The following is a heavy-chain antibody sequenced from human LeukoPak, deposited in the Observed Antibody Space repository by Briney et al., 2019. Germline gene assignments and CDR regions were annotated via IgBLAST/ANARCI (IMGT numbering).Heavy chain of an antibody. CDR2: IWYDGSNK. J-gene: IGHJ4*02. D-gene: IGHD3-9*01. CDR1: GFTFSSYG. Sequence: GGSLRLSCAASGFTFSSYGMHWVRQAPGKGLEWVAVIWYDGSNKYYADSVKGRFTNSRDNSKNTLYLQMNSLRAEDTGVYYCARAGVSYDILTGYHSEGGLYFDYWGQGTLVTVSS. CDR3: ARAGVSYDILTGYHSEGGLYFDY. V-gene: IGHV3-33*01.